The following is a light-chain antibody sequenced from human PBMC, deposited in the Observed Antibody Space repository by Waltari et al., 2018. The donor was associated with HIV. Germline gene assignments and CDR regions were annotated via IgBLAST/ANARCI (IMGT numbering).Light chain of an antibody. CDR3: QQYNNWPPYT. V-gene: IGKV3-15*01. CDR1: QGLSIN. CDR2: GAS. J-gene: IGKJ2*01. Sequence: EIVLTQSPATLSVSPGERVTLSCRASQGLSINLAWYQQKPGQAPRLLIYGASTRATGIPARFSGSGSGTEFTLTISTLQSEDFAVYYCQQYNNWPPYTFGQGTKVEIK.